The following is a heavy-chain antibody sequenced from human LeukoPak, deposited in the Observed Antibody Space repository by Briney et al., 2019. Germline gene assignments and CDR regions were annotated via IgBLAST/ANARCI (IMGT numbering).Heavy chain of an antibody. J-gene: IGHJ4*02. V-gene: IGHV4-39*01. CDR3: ARHRGRIAVATLGYYFDY. D-gene: IGHD6-19*01. CDR2: SYYSGST. CDR1: GGSISSSSYY. Sequence: SETLSLTCTVSGGSISSSSYYWGWIRQPPGKGLEWIGKSYYSGSTYYNPSLKSRVTISVDTSKNQFSLKLSSVTAADTAVYYCARHRGRIAVATLGYYFDYWGQGTLVTVSS.